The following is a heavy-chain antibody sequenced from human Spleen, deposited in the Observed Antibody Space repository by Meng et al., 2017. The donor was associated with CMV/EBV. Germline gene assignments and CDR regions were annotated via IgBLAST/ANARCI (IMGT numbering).Heavy chain of an antibody. CDR3: ARDVPRHFGYVYFGMDV. CDR1: GGSISSYY. CDR2: IFYTGTT. J-gene: IGHJ6*02. Sequence: SETLTLTCTVSGGSISSYYWSWIRQPPGKGLEWIGYIFYTGTTNYNPSLTSRVSISVDSSKNQFSLKLHSVTAADTAVYFCARDVPRHFGYVYFGMDVWGQGTTVTVSS. V-gene: IGHV4-59*01. D-gene: IGHD5-12*01.